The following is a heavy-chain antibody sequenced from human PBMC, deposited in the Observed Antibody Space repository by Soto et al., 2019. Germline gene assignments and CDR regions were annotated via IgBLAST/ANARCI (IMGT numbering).Heavy chain of an antibody. CDR2: INHSGST. D-gene: IGHD6-6*01. CDR3: ARGRRSIAARPRGNWFDP. CDR1: GGSFSGYY. J-gene: IGHJ5*02. V-gene: IGHV4-34*01. Sequence: QVQLQQWGAGLLKPSETLSLTCAVYGGSFSGYYWSWIRQPPGKGLEWFGEINHSGSTNYNPSLKSRVTISVDTSKNQFSLKLSSVTAADTAVYYCARGRRSIAARPRGNWFDPWGQGTLVTVSS.